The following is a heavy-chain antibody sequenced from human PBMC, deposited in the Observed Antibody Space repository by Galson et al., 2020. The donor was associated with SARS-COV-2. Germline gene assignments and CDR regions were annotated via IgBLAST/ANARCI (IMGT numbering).Heavy chain of an antibody. V-gene: IGHV4-61*01. CDR3: ARVGSGSNRKWFDP. Sequence: SETLSLTCTVSGDSVTSVNYYWSWIRQPPGKGLEWIGYIYYSGSTNYNPSLKSRVTISLDTSKNQFSLKLSAVTAADTAVYYCARVGSGSNRKWFDPGGQGTLVTVSS. CDR1: GDSVTSVNYY. J-gene: IGHJ5*02. D-gene: IGHD5-12*01. CDR2: IYYSGST.